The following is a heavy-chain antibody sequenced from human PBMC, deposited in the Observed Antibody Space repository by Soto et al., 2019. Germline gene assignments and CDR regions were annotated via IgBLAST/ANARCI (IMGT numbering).Heavy chain of an antibody. D-gene: IGHD3-10*01. J-gene: IGHJ6*02. CDR3: ARDVLLWFGELLPGYYYYGMDV. CDR2: IWYDGSNK. CDR1: GFTFSSYG. Sequence: QVQLVESGGGVVQPGRSLRLSCAASGFTFSSYGMHWVRQAPGKGLEWVAVIWYDGSNKYYADSVKGRFTISRDNSKNTRYLHMNSLRAEDTAVYYCARDVLLWFGELLPGYYYYGMDVWGQGTTVTVSS. V-gene: IGHV3-33*01.